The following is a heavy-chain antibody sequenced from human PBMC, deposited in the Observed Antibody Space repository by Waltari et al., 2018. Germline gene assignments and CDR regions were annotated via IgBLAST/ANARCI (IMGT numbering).Heavy chain of an antibody. V-gene: IGHV4-4*07. CDR2: IYTSGST. CDR3: ARIYCSGGSCYSGIFGY. J-gene: IGHJ4*02. D-gene: IGHD2-15*01. Sequence: QVQLQESGPGLVKPSETLSLTCTVSGGSISSYYWSWIRQPAGKGLEWIGRIYTSGSTNYNPSLKGRVTISVDKSKNQFSLKLSSVTAADTAVYYCARIYCSGGSCYSGIFGYWGQGTLVTVSS. CDR1: GGSISSYY.